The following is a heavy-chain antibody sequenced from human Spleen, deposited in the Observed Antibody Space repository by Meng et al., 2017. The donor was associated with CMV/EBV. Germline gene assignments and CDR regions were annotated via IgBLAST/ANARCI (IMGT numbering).Heavy chain of an antibody. CDR2: INPNSGGT. CDR1: GYTFTGYY. V-gene: IGHV1-2*02. CDR3: TTDPLYCTGSSCDY. D-gene: IGHD2-8*02. J-gene: IGHJ4*01. Sequence: ASVKVSCKASGYTFTGYYMHWVRQAPGQGLEWMGWINPNSGGTNYAQKFQGRVTMTRDTSIGTAYMELSRLTSGDTAIYYCTTDPLYCTGSSCDYWGQGTLVTVSS.